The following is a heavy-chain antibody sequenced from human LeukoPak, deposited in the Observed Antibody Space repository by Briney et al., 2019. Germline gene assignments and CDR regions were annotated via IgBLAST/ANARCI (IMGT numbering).Heavy chain of an antibody. J-gene: IGHJ4*02. D-gene: IGHD2-2*01. Sequence: SQTLSLTCTVSGGSISSGSYYWSWIRQPAGKGLEWIGRIYTSGSTNYNPSLKSRVTISVDTSKNQFSLKLSSVTAADTAVYYCARHGVCTRTSCYPTFDYWGKGNLVTVSS. CDR1: GGSISSGSYY. CDR3: ARHGVCTRTSCYPTFDY. V-gene: IGHV4-61*02. CDR2: IYTSGST.